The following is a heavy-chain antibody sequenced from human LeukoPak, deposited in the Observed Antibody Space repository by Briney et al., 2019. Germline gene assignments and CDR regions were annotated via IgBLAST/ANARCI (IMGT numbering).Heavy chain of an antibody. D-gene: IGHD5-24*01. CDR1: GFSFSDYS. Sequence: GGSLRLSCAASGFSFSDYSMNWVRQAPGKGLEWVSSISSSSAYIYYADSVKGRFTISRDNAKNSLYLQMNSLRAEDTAVYYCARAGVYGYNAFDYWGQGTLVTVSS. CDR3: ARAGVYGYNAFDY. CDR2: ISSSSAYI. V-gene: IGHV3-21*01. J-gene: IGHJ4*02.